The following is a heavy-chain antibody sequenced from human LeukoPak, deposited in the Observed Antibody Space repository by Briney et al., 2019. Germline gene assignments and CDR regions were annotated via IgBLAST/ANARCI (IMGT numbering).Heavy chain of an antibody. CDR1: GFTFRNYA. J-gene: IGHJ4*02. Sequence: PGGSLRLSCAASGFTFRNYAMSWVRQAPGKGLEWVSGISWNSGSIVYADSVKGRFTISRDNAKNSLYLQMNSLRAEDTALYYCAKDKAVVPAAPFDYWGQGTLVTVSS. V-gene: IGHV3-9*01. CDR2: ISWNSGSI. CDR3: AKDKAVVPAAPFDY. D-gene: IGHD2-2*01.